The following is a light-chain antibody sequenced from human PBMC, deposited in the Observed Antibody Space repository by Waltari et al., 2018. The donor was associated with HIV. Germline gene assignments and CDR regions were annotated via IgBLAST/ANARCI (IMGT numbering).Light chain of an antibody. CDR3: CSYAGSSTPVV. V-gene: IGLV2-23*01. J-gene: IGLJ2*01. Sequence: SPGQSITISCTGRSSDVGSYNLVSWYQQHPGKAPKLMIYEGSKRPSGVSNRFSGSKSGNTASLTISGLQAEDEADYYCCSYAGSSTPVVFGGGTKLTVL. CDR1: SSDVGSYNL. CDR2: EGS.